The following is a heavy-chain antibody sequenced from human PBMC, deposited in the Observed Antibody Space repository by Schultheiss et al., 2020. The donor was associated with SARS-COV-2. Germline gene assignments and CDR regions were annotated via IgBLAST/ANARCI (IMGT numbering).Heavy chain of an antibody. CDR1: GFTFSSYA. V-gene: IGHV3-23*01. Sequence: GESLKISCAASGFTFSSYAMSWVRQAPGKGLEWVSAISGSGGSTYYADSVKGRFTISRDNSKNTLYLQMNSLRGEDTALYHCARGIAPGSAQKKQNWFDPWGQGTLVTVSS. CDR2: ISGSGGST. D-gene: IGHD3-10*01. CDR3: ARGIAPGSAQKKQNWFDP. J-gene: IGHJ5*02.